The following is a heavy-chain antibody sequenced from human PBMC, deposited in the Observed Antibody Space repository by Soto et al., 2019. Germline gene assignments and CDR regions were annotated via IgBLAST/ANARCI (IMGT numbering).Heavy chain of an antibody. Sequence: GGSLRLSCAASGFTFNYYGMHWVRQAPGKGLQWVAVVSHDGNNKNYIDSVKGRFTISRDNAKNSLYLQMNSLRAEDTAVYYCARGVGPSWSYYKSYFDYWGQGTLVTVSS. CDR2: VSHDGNNK. V-gene: IGHV3-33*08. D-gene: IGHD3-10*01. CDR3: ARGVGPSWSYYKSYFDY. CDR1: GFTFNYYG. J-gene: IGHJ4*02.